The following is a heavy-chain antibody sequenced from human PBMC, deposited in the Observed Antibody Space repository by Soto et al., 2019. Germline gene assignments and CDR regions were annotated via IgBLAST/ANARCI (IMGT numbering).Heavy chain of an antibody. D-gene: IGHD6-13*01. Sequence: GTSVKLSCEASGDSFTGYYMHWVRQAPGQGLEWMGWINPNSGGTNYAQKFQGWVTMTRDTSISTAYMELSRLRSDDTAVYYCARHIAAAADNWFDPWGQGTLVTVSS. CDR1: GDSFTGYY. V-gene: IGHV1-2*04. CDR3: ARHIAAAADNWFDP. CDR2: INPNSGGT. J-gene: IGHJ5*02.